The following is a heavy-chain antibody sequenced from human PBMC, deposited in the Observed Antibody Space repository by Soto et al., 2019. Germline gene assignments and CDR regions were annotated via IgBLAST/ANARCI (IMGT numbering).Heavy chain of an antibody. V-gene: IGHV4-4*02. Sequence: PSETLSLTCAVSGGSISSSNWWSWVRQPPGKGLEWIGEIYHSGSTNYNPSLKSRVTISVDKSKNQFSLKLSSVTAADTAVYYCARIHLLWFGESGYYFDYWGQGTLVTVSS. CDR3: ARIHLLWFGESGYYFDY. CDR1: GGSISSSNW. J-gene: IGHJ4*02. D-gene: IGHD3-10*01. CDR2: IYHSGST.